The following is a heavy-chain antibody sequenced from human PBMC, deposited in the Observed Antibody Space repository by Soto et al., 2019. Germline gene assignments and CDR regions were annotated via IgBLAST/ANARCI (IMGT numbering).Heavy chain of an antibody. CDR2: LYRGGST. CDR3: ARPYDYSFPSAMDV. J-gene: IGHJ6*02. CDR1: GFTVSSNY. Sequence: EVQLMETGGGLIQPGGSLRLSCAASGFTVSSNYMSWVRQAPGKGLEWVSVLYRGGSTYYADSVKGRFTISRDNSKNTLYLQMSSLRAEDKAVYYCARPYDYSFPSAMDVWGQGTTVTVSS. D-gene: IGHD4-4*01. V-gene: IGHV3-53*02.